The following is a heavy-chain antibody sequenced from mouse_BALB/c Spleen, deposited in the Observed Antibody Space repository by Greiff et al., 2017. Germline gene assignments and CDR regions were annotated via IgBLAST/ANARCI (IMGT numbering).Heavy chain of an antibody. Sequence: DVQLVESGGGLVKPGGSLKLSCAASGFTFSSYAMSWVRQTPEKRLEWVASISSGGSTYYPDSVKGRFTISRDNARNILYLQMSSLRSEDTAMYYCARAGYYAMDYWGQGTSVTVSS. D-gene: IGHD3-3*01. CDR3: ARAGYYAMDY. V-gene: IGHV5-6-5*01. J-gene: IGHJ4*01. CDR2: ISSGGST. CDR1: GFTFSSYA.